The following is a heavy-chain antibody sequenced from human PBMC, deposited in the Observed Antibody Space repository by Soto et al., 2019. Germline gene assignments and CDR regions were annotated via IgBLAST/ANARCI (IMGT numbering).Heavy chain of an antibody. D-gene: IGHD2-2*01. CDR3: ARDSRPHIVVVPAAQKTYNWFDP. Sequence: ASVKVSCKASGGTFSSYAISWVRQAPGQGLEWMGGIILIFGTANYAQKFQGRVTITADESTSTAYMELSSLRSEDTAVYYCARDSRPHIVVVPAAQKTYNWFDPWGQGTLVTVSS. CDR1: GGTFSSYA. J-gene: IGHJ5*02. CDR2: IILIFGTA. V-gene: IGHV1-69*13.